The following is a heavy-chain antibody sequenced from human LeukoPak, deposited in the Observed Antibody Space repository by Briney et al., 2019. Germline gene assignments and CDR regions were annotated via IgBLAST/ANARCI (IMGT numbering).Heavy chain of an antibody. CDR2: IYYSGST. V-gene: IGHV4-39*01. CDR1: GGSISSSSYY. D-gene: IGHD2-2*01. J-gene: IGHJ5*02. Sequence: PSETLSLTCTVSGGSISSSSYYWGWIRQPPGKGLEWIGSIYYSGSTYYNPSLKSRVTISVDTSKNQFSLKLSSVTAADTAVYYCARPSSQYQRRRRWFDPWGQGTLVTVSS. CDR3: ARPSSQYQRRRRWFDP.